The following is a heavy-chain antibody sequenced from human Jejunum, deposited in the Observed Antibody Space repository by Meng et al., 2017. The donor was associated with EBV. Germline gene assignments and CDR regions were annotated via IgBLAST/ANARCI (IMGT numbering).Heavy chain of an antibody. CDR3: MRGSGAGGRDWFDP. Sequence: QVQWVQAGSDVKKPAASVKVSCKATGSPLPRHDLTWGGQAAGKGLVWMGGMTSYPGNPGYAQKFQGRVSMTRETSISTAYMELSSLKSEDTAVYYCMRGSGAGGRDWFDPWGQGTLVTVSS. V-gene: IGHV1-8*01. CDR2: MTSYPGNP. D-gene: IGHD3-16*01. CDR1: GSPLPRHD. J-gene: IGHJ5*02.